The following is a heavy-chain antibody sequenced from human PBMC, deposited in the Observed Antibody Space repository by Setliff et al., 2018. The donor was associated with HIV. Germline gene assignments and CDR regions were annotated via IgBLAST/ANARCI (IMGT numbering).Heavy chain of an antibody. CDR2: ISGGSGRT. J-gene: IGHJ3*02. Sequence: GGSLRLSCATSGFTFTSFGMSWVRQAPGKGLEWVSAISGGSGRTYYVATVKGRFTISRDDSKNTLYLQMNSLRAEDTGIYYCAKDRNFPNDVFDTWGQGTMVTVSS. CDR1: GFTFTSFG. V-gene: IGHV3-23*01. CDR3: AKDRNFPNDVFDT.